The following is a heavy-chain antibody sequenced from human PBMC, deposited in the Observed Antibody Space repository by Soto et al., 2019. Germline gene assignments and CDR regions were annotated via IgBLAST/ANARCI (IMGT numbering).Heavy chain of an antibody. V-gene: IGHV1-18*01. J-gene: IGHJ6*02. D-gene: IGHD6-13*01. CDR3: ARDLLAGTHYYYGMDV. CDR2: ISAYNGNT. Sequence: ASVKVSCKASGYTFTSYGISWVRQAPGQGLEWMGWISAYNGNTNYAQKLQGRVTMTTDTSTSTAYMELRSLRSDDTAVYYCARDLLAGTHYYYGMDVWGQGTTVTVSS. CDR1: GYTFTSYG.